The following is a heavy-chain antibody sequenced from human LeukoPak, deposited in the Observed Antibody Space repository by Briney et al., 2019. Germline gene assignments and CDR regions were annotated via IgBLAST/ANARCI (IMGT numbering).Heavy chain of an antibody. CDR2: IYYTGST. CDR3: ARHRAYSSSSPFDY. D-gene: IGHD6-6*01. J-gene: IGHJ4*02. V-gene: IGHV4-59*08. Sequence: SETLSLTCSVSGGSISSLYCSWIRQPPGKGLERIGYIYYTGSTNYNPSLKSRVTMFVDMSKNQFSLRLSSVTAADTAVYYCARHRAYSSSSPFDYWGQGTLVTVSS. CDR1: GGSISSLY.